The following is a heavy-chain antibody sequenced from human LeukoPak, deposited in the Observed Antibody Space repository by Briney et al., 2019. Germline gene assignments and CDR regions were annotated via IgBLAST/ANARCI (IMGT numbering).Heavy chain of an antibody. CDR1: GGTFSSYA. V-gene: IGHV1-69*04. CDR3: ARGYDFWSGPNFDY. D-gene: IGHD3-3*01. CDR2: IIPILGIA. Sequence: SVKVSCKASGGTFSSYAISWVRQAPGQGLEWMGRIIPILGIANYAQKFQGRVTITADKSTSTAYMELSSLRSEDTAVYYCARGYDFWSGPNFDYWGQGTLVTVSS. J-gene: IGHJ4*02.